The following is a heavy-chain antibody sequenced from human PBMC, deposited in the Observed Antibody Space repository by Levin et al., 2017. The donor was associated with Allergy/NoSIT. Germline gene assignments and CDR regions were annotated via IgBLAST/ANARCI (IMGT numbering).Heavy chain of an antibody. V-gene: IGHV1-69*04. CDR3: ARETGTSEWGFDY. Sequence: SVKVSCKASGGTFSSYAISWVRQAPGQGLEWMGRIIPILGIANYAQKFQGRVTITADKSTSTAYMELSSLRSEDTAVYYCARETGTSEWGFDYWGQGTLVTVSS. CDR1: GGTFSSYA. J-gene: IGHJ4*02. D-gene: IGHD2-8*01. CDR2: IIPILGIA.